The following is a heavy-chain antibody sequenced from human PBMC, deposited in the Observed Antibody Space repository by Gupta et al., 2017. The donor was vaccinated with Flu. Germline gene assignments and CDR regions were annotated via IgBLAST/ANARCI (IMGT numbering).Heavy chain of an antibody. Sequence: QVQLVESGGGVVQPGRSLRLSCAASGFTFSSYGMHWVRQAPGKGLEWVAVISYDEINKYYADSGRGRFTISRDDSKNTVYLQMNSLRDEDTAVYYCAKDLPDDHGDYFPFDYWGQGTLVTVSS. CDR1: GFTFSSYG. D-gene: IGHD4-17*01. J-gene: IGHJ4*02. CDR2: ISYDEINK. V-gene: IGHV3-30*18. CDR3: AKDLPDDHGDYFPFDY.